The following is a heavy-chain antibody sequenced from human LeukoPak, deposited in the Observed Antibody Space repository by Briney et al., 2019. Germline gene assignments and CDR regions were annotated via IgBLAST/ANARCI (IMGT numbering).Heavy chain of an antibody. CDR3: ARGIGTTVTDAFDI. D-gene: IGHD4-17*01. J-gene: IGHJ3*02. V-gene: IGHV4-59*01. CDR2: IYYSGST. Sequence: PSESLSLTCTVSGGSISSYYWSWLRQPPGQGLGWIGYIYYSGSTNYNPSLKSRVTISVDTSKNQFSLKLSSVTAADTAVYYCARGIGTTVTDAFDIWGQGTMVTVSS. CDR1: GGSISSYY.